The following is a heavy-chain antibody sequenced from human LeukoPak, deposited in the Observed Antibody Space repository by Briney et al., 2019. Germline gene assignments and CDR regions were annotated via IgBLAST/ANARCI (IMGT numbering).Heavy chain of an antibody. CDR2: IYYSGST. Sequence: SESLSLTCTVPGGSISISTYSCGCIRQPPGKGLGWIGTIYYSGSTNYNPPLRTRVLLSVNTPKSQFSLQLTSVTAADAAVYYCARLRTTYYFDYWGQGTLVTVSS. CDR1: GGSISISTYS. CDR3: ARLRTTYYFDY. V-gene: IGHV4-39*01. J-gene: IGHJ4*02. D-gene: IGHD1-1*01.